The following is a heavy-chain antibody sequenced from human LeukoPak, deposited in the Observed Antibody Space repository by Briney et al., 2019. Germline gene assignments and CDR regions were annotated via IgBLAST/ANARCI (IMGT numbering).Heavy chain of an antibody. CDR2: IIPILGIA. Sequence: SVKVSCKASGGTFSSYTISWVRQAPGQGLEWMGRIIPILGIANYAQKFQGRVTITADKSTSTAYMELSSLGSEDTAVYYCAEPHYYDSSGYRGAFDIWGQGTMVTVSS. J-gene: IGHJ3*02. CDR1: GGTFSSYT. CDR3: AEPHYYDSSGYRGAFDI. D-gene: IGHD3-22*01. V-gene: IGHV1-69*02.